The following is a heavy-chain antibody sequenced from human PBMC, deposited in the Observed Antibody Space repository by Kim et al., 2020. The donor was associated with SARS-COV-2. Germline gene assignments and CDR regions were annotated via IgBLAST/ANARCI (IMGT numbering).Heavy chain of an antibody. D-gene: IGHD3-3*01. V-gene: IGHV3-15*01. CDR1: GFTFSNAW. CDR2: IKSKTDGGTT. J-gene: IGHJ4*02. CDR3: TTDLEHYDFWSGYYNPVNY. Sequence: GGSLRLSCAASGFTFSNAWMSWVRQAPGKGLEWVGRIKSKTDGGTTDYAAPVKGRFTISRDDSKNTLYLQMNSLKTEDTAVYYCTTDLEHYDFWSGYYNPVNYWGQGTLVTVSS.